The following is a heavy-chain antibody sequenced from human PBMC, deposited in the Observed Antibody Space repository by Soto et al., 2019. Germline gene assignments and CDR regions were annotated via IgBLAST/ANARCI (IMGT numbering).Heavy chain of an antibody. V-gene: IGHV3-48*03. Sequence: EVQVVESGGGLVQPGGSLRLSCAASGLTFSSFEMNWVRQAPGKGLEWISYISGSGSAIVYADSVKGRFNISRDNAKNLLYLQMNSLRAEYTSVYYCAREPIVAGSGMDVWGQGTTVTVSS. CDR1: GLTFSSFE. CDR3: AREPIVAGSGMDV. J-gene: IGHJ6*01. D-gene: IGHD6-13*01. CDR2: ISGSGSAI.